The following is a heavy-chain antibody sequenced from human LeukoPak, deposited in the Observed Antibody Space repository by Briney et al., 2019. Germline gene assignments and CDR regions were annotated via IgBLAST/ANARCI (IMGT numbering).Heavy chain of an antibody. CDR1: GFTFSSYR. J-gene: IGHJ4*02. CDR3: AREGYYGSGSPPSLYFDY. CDR2: IKQDGSEK. V-gene: IGHV3-7*01. Sequence: GGSLRLSCAASGFTFSSYRTNWVRQAPGKGLEWVDNIKQDGSEKYYVDSVKGRFTISRDNAKNSLFLQMNSQRAEDTAVYYCAREGYYGSGSPPSLYFDYWGQGTLVTVSS. D-gene: IGHD3-10*01.